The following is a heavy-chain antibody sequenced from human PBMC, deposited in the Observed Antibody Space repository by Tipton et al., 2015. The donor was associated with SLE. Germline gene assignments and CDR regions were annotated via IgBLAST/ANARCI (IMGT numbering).Heavy chain of an antibody. CDR2: ISYGGGT. Sequence: TLSLTCAVYGGSFSGYYWSWIRQPPGKGLEWIGYISYGGGTNYNPSLKSRVTISVDPAKNQFSLKLTSVTAADTAVYYCARGMLTWRGAIIGVGVWGQGTSVNVSS. V-gene: IGHV4-59*08. CDR3: ARGMLTWRGAIIGVGV. J-gene: IGHJ6*02. D-gene: IGHD2-8*01. CDR1: GGSFSGYY.